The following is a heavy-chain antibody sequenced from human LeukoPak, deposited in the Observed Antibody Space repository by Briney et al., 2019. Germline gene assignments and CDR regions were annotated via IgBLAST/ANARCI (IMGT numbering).Heavy chain of an antibody. CDR1: GFTFSSCG. D-gene: IGHD4-17*01. J-gene: IGHJ4*02. Sequence: LRLSCAASGFTFSSCGMHWVRQAPGKGLEWVAVISYDGSNKYYADSVKGRFTISRDNSKNTLYLQMNSLRAEDTAVCYCARDPGADYGDYAFDYWGQGTLVTVSS. CDR3: ARDPGADYGDYAFDY. V-gene: IGHV3-30*03. CDR2: ISYDGSNK.